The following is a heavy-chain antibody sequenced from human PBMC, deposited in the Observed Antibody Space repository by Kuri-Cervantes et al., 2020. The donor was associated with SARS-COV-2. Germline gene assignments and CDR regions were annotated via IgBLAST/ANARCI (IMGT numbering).Heavy chain of an antibody. D-gene: IGHD3-22*01. V-gene: IGHV4-39*07. J-gene: IGHJ6*03. CDR2: IYNSGNS. CDR3: ARGGDSSGYYYYYYYYMDV. CDR1: GGSISSSSYY. Sequence: SETLSLTCTVSGGSISSSSYYWGWIRQPPGKGLEWIVSIYNSGNSFYNPSLKSRVTTSVDTSKNQFSLKLSSVTAADTAVYYCARGGDSSGYYYYYYYYMDVWGKGTTVTVSS.